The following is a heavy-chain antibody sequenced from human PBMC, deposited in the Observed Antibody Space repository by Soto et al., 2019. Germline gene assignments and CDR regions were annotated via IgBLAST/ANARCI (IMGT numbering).Heavy chain of an antibody. CDR3: ARKHSSSSVTFFDY. CDR2: ISGSGGST. CDR1: GFTFSSYA. Sequence: GGSLRLSCAASGFTFSSYAMSWVRQAPGKGLEWVSAISGSGGSTYYADSVKGRFTISRDNSKNTLYLQMNSLRAEDTAVYYCARKHSSSSVTFFDYWGQGTLVTVSS. V-gene: IGHV3-23*01. D-gene: IGHD6-6*01. J-gene: IGHJ4*02.